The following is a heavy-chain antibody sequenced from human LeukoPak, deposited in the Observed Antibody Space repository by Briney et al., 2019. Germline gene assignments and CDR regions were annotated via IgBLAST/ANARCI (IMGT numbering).Heavy chain of an antibody. J-gene: IGHJ5*02. CDR1: GGTFSSYA. CDR2: IIPIFGTA. V-gene: IGHV1-69*13. D-gene: IGHD3-3*01. Sequence: SVKVSCEASGGTFSSYAISWVRQAPGQGLEWMGGIIPIFGTANYAQKFQGRVTITADESTSTAYMELSSLRSEDTAVYYCAREPSGYAWFDPWGQGTLVTVSS. CDR3: AREPSGYAWFDP.